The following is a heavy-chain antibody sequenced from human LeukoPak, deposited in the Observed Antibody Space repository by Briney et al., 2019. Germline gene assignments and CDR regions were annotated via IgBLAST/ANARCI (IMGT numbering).Heavy chain of an antibody. CDR3: ARGRTELRYFDWSIDY. J-gene: IGHJ4*02. Sequence: GGSLRLSCAASGFTFSNYAMNWVRQAPGKGLEWVAVIWYDGSNKYYADSVKGRFTISRDNSKNTLYLQMNSLRAEDTAVYYCARGRTELRYFDWSIDYWGQGTLVTVSS. CDR2: IWYDGSNK. CDR1: GFTFSNYA. V-gene: IGHV3-33*08. D-gene: IGHD3-9*01.